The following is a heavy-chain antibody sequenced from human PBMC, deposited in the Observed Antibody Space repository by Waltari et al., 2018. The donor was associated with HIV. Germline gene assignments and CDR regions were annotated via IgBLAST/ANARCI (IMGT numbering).Heavy chain of an antibody. CDR3: ARGLETYYYDSSGYYLPDY. V-gene: IGHV1-46*01. J-gene: IGHJ4*02. CDR1: GYTFTSYY. Sequence: QVQLVQSGAEVKKPGASVKVSCKASGYTFTSYYMHWVRQAPGQGLEWMGIINPSGGSKSYAQKFQGRVTMTRDTSTSTVYMELSSLRSEDTAVYYCARGLETYYYDSSGYYLPDYWGQGTLVTVSS. D-gene: IGHD3-22*01. CDR2: INPSGGSK.